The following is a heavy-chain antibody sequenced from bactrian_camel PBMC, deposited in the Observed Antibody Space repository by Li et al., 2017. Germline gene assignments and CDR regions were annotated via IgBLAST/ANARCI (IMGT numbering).Heavy chain of an antibody. J-gene: IGHJ6*01. CDR3: AVDPLCSTTARFLRLTPDFPF. CDR2: IDDDGTP. D-gene: IGHD3*01. CDR1: GYIYSTYC. Sequence: HVQLVESGGGSVQAGGSLRLSCAASGYIYSTYCMGWFRQAPGKEREGVAGIDDDGTPSYADFVKGRFTISKDSARNTLYLLMNDLKPDDTAMYYCAVDPLCSTTARFLRLTPDFPFWGQGTQVTVS. V-gene: IGHV3S53*01.